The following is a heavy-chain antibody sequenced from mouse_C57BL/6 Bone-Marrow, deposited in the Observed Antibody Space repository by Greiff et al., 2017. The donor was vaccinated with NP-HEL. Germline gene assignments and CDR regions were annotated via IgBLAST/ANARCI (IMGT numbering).Heavy chain of an antibody. D-gene: IGHD1-1*01. CDR2: INPSSGYT. V-gene: IGHV1-7*01. CDR1: GYTFTSYW. Sequence: QVQLKESGAELAKPGASVKLSCKASGYTFTSYWMHWVKQRPGQGLEWIGYINPSSGYTKYNQKFKDKAPLTADNSSSTAYMQLSSLTYEDSAVYYCASSDYYCSSYEGYWYFDVWGTGTTVTVSS. J-gene: IGHJ1*03. CDR3: ASSDYYCSSYEGYWYFDV.